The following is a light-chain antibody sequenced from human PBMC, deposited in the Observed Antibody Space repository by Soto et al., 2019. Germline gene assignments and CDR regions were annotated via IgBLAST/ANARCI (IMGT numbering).Light chain of an antibody. CDR1: SSDVGGYNY. CDR3: SSYTSSSTGV. Sequence: QSALTQPASVSGSPGQSITISCTGTSSDVGGYNYVSWYQQHPGKAPKLMIYDVSNRPSGVSNRCSGSKSGNTASLTISGLQGEDEADYYCSSYTSSSTGVFGGGTQLTVL. CDR2: DVS. J-gene: IGLJ3*02. V-gene: IGLV2-14*01.